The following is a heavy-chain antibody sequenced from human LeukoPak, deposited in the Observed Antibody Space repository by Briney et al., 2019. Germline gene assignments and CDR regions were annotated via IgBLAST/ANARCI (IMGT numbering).Heavy chain of an antibody. V-gene: IGHV4-59*01. Sequence: SETLSLTCTVSGGSISSYYWSWIRQPPGKGLEWIGEINHSGSTNYNPSLKSRVTISVDTSKNQFSLKLSSVTAADTAVYYCARFRPDSSRLFDYWGQGTLVTVSS. D-gene: IGHD6-13*01. CDR2: INHSGST. CDR1: GGSISSYY. CDR3: ARFRPDSSRLFDY. J-gene: IGHJ4*02.